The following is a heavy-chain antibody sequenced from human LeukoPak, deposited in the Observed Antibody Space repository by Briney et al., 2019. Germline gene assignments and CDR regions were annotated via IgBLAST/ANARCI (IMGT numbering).Heavy chain of an antibody. Sequence: GGSLRLSCAASGFTFSDYYMSWIRQAPGTGLEWVSYISSSSSYTNYADSVKGRFTISRDNAKNSLYLQMNSLRAEDTAVYYCARARDPSGLVRGGPFDYWGQGTLVTVSS. J-gene: IGHJ4*02. V-gene: IGHV3-11*06. D-gene: IGHD6-19*01. CDR1: GFTFSDYY. CDR2: ISSSSSYT. CDR3: ARARDPSGLVRGGPFDY.